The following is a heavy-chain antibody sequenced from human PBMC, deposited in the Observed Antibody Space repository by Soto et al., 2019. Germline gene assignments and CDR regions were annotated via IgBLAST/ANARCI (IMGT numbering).Heavy chain of an antibody. CDR2: IWYDGSNK. CDR1: GFTFSSYG. V-gene: IGHV3-33*01. Sequence: GGSLRLSCAASGFTFSSYGMHWVRQAPGKGLEWVAVIWYDGSNKYYADSVKGRFTISRDNSKNTLYLQMSSLRAEDTAVYYCARGDYYDRSSYIPAYWDPGALLTVSS. J-gene: IGHJ4*02. CDR3: ARGDYYDRSSYIPAY. D-gene: IGHD3-22*01.